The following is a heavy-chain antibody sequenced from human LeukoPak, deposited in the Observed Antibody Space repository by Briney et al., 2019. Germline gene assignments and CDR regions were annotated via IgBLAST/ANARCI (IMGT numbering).Heavy chain of an antibody. CDR1: GGSFRGYY. CDR3: ARGVLGPYYFDL. Sequence: SETLSLTCAVYGGSFRGYYWSWIRQPPGKGLEWIGEIHYTGATNYKPSLESRVTISGDPSKNQFSLRESSVTAADTAVYYCARGVLGPYYFDLWGRGTLVTVSS. J-gene: IGHJ2*01. D-gene: IGHD7-27*01. CDR2: IHYTGAT. V-gene: IGHV4-34*01.